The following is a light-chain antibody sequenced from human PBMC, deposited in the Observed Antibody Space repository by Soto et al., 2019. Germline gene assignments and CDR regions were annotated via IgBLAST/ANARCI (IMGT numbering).Light chain of an antibody. CDR3: QHYDSSLRT. V-gene: IGKV3-20*01. J-gene: IGKJ1*01. Sequence: EIVLTQSPGTLSLSPGERATLSCRASQTISSSHLAWYQQKPGQAPRLLIYGASSRATDIPDRFSGSGSGADFTLTISRLKPEDFAVYYCQHYDSSLRTFSPGTKVEIK. CDR1: QTISSSH. CDR2: GAS.